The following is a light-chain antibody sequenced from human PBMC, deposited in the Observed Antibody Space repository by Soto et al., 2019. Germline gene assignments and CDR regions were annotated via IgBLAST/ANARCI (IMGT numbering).Light chain of an antibody. V-gene: IGLV1-47*02. CDR2: SNN. Sequence: QSVLTQPRSASGTPGQRVTIYCSGSSSNIGSNYVYWYQQLPRTAPKLLIYSNNQRPSGVPDRFSGSKSGTSASLAISGLRSEDEADYYCAAWDDSLSGWVFGTGT. CDR3: AAWDDSLSGWV. CDR1: SSNIGSNY. J-gene: IGLJ1*01.